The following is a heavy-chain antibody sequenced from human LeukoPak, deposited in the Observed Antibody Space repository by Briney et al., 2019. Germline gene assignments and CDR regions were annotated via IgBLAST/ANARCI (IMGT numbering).Heavy chain of an antibody. CDR3: ARGRRYSGSYSLGY. CDR2: MNPNSGNT. Sequence: ASVKVSCKASGYTFTSYDINWVRQATGQGLEWMGRMNPNSGNTGYAQKFQGRVTMTRNTSISTAYMELSSLRSEDTAVYYCARGRRYSGSYSLGYWGQGTLVTVSS. D-gene: IGHD1-26*01. V-gene: IGHV1-8*01. CDR1: GYTFTSYD. J-gene: IGHJ4*02.